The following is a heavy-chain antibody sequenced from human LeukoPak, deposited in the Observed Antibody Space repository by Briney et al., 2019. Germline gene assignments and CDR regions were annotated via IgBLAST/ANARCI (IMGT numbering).Heavy chain of an antibody. J-gene: IGHJ4*02. D-gene: IGHD5-12*01. V-gene: IGHV3-74*01. CDR3: ARDTLSGYYFDY. CDR2: VNREGRST. Sequence: PGGSLRPGCAASRYTLSSYWMQWGRQAAGKGLVWVPRVNREGRSTSDADSVKGRVTTSRDNAKNTPYLQMNSLRAEDTAVYYCARDTLSGYYFDYWGQGTLVTVSS. CDR1: RYTLSSYW.